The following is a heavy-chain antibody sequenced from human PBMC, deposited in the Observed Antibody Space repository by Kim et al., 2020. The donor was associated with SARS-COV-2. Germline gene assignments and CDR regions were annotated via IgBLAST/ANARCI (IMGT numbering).Heavy chain of an antibody. D-gene: IGHD3-10*01. J-gene: IGHJ4*02. CDR3: AKLGLGD. V-gene: IGHV1-69*01. CDR2: IFGTA. Sequence: IFGTANYAQKFQGRVTITADESTSTAYMELSSLRSEDTAVYYCAKLGLGDWGQGTLVTVSS.